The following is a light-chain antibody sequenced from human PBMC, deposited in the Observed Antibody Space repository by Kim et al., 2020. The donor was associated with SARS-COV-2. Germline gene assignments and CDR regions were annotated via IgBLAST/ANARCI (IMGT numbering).Light chain of an antibody. CDR1: QSFNNW. V-gene: IGKV1-5*03. Sequence: DIQMTQSPSTLSASVGDRVTITCRASQSFNNWLAWYQQKPGKAPRLLIYTASSLENGVPSRFSGSGSGTEFTLTISSLQPDDFATYYCQQYNSWTFGQGTKVDIK. J-gene: IGKJ1*01. CDR3: QQYNSWT. CDR2: TAS.